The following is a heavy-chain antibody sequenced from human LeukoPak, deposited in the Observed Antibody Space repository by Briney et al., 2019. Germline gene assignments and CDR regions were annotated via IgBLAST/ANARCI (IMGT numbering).Heavy chain of an antibody. CDR2: IFTIGST. CDR1: GGSISGYY. CDR3: ARDESGYYYMDV. V-gene: IGHV4-4*07. D-gene: IGHD1-26*01. Sequence: KASETLSLTCTVSGGSISGYYWSWVRQSAGKGLEWIGRIFTIGSTSYNPSLKSRVTMSLDTSKNQFSLRLTSVTAADTAVYYCARDESGYYYMDVWDKGTTVTVSS. J-gene: IGHJ6*03.